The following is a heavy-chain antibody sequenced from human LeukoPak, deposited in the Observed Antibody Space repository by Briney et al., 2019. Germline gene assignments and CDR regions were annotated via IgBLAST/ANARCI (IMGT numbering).Heavy chain of an antibody. CDR1: GCTFSSYD. Sequence: GGSLRLSCAASGCTFSSYDMHWVRQAPGKGLEWVSAIATAGDTYYPGSVKGRFTISRENAKNSFYLQMNSLRAGDPAVYYCARGITVTTTWFDPWGQGTLVTVSS. V-gene: IGHV3-13*01. J-gene: IGHJ5*02. CDR2: IATAGDT. D-gene: IGHD1-7*01. CDR3: ARGITVTTTWFDP.